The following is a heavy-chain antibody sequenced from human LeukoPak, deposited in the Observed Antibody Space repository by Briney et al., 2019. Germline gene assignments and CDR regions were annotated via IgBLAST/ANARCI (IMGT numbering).Heavy chain of an antibody. D-gene: IGHD2-2*01. CDR3: ARRVVVPAAIRSETNWFDP. Sequence: PGGSLRLSCAASGFTFSSYGMHWVRQAPGKGLEWVAVIWYDGSNKYYADSVKGRFTISRDNSKNTLYLQMNSLRAEDTAVYYCARRVVVPAAIRSETNWFDPWGQGTLVTVSS. V-gene: IGHV3-33*01. CDR2: IWYDGSNK. J-gene: IGHJ5*02. CDR1: GFTFSSYG.